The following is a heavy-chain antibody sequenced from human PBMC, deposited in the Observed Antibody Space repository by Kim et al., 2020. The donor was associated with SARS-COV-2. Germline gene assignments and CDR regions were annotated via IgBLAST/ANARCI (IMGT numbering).Heavy chain of an antibody. J-gene: IGHJ1*01. D-gene: IGHD6-13*01. Sequence: SETLSLTCAVYGGSFSGYYWSWIRQPPGKGLEWIGEINHSGSTNYNPSLKSRVTISVDTSKNQFSLKLSSVTAADTAVYYCARGWGLYSSSRRRGYFQHWGQGTLVTVSS. CDR3: ARGWGLYSSSRRRGYFQH. V-gene: IGHV4-34*01. CDR2: INHSGST. CDR1: GGSFSGYY.